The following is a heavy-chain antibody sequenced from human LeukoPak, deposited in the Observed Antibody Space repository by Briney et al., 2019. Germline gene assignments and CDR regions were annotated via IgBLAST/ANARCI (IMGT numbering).Heavy chain of an antibody. Sequence: GESLKISCQGSGYRFSNYWIGWVRQLPGKGLELMGIIYPDDSDIRYSPSFQGQVTIAADKSISTASLQWSSLKASDTGIYYCARATGDDGYFDFWGQGTLVTVSS. CDR1: GYRFSNYW. CDR3: ARATGDDGYFDF. CDR2: IYPDDSDI. J-gene: IGHJ4*02. V-gene: IGHV5-51*01.